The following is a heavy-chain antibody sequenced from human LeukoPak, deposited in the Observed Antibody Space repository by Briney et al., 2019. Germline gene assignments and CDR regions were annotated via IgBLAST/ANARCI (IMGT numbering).Heavy chain of an antibody. V-gene: IGHV4-59*01. CDR3: ARALFRGSYRDFDY. J-gene: IGHJ4*02. CDR2: IYYSGGT. Sequence: PSETLSLTCTVSGDSISTYYWSWVRQPPGKGLEWIGYIYYSGGTNYNPSLKSRVTISVDTSKNQFSLRLSSVTAADTAVYFCARALFRGSYRDFDYWGQGILVTVSS. CDR1: GDSISTYY. D-gene: IGHD1-26*01.